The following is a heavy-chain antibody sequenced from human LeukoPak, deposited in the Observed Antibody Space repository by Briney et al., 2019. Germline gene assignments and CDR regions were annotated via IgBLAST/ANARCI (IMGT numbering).Heavy chain of an antibody. D-gene: IGHD3-16*02. Sequence: GGSLRLSCAASGFTFSSYSMNWVRQAPGKGLEWVSSISSSSSYIYYADSVKGRFTISRDNAKNSLYLQMNSLGAEDTAVYYCARESGVIWGYHPRLFDYWGQGTLVTVSS. CDR2: ISSSSSYI. CDR3: ARESGVIWGYHPRLFDY. V-gene: IGHV3-21*01. J-gene: IGHJ4*02. CDR1: GFTFSSYS.